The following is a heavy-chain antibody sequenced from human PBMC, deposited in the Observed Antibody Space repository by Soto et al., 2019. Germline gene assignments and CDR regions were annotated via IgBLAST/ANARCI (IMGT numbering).Heavy chain of an antibody. CDR1: GYIFTAYS. J-gene: IGHJ1*01. V-gene: IGHV1-46*01. CDR2: VNPSGGST. D-gene: IGHD2-15*01. CDR3: AREENCSDGVCYSEYFQR. Sequence: AAVKVSCKASGYIFTAYSMHWVRQAPGEGLEWMGVVNPSGGSTNYAQRFQGRITMTRDTSTSTVYMDLKFLTSEDTAVYYCAREENCSDGVCYSEYFQRWGQGTLVTVSS.